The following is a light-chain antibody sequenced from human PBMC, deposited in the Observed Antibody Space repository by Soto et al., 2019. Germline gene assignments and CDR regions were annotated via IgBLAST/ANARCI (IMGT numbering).Light chain of an antibody. CDR3: QHYYSYSPWT. V-gene: IGKV1-5*03. Sequence: DLQMTQSPSTLSASVGDRVTISCRASQSIGSSLAWYQQKPGKAPSLLIYRASTLEGGVPSRFRGSGSGTEFALTISSLQPDDFATYYCQHYYSYSPWTFGQGTKVEIK. CDR2: RAS. CDR1: QSIGSS. J-gene: IGKJ1*01.